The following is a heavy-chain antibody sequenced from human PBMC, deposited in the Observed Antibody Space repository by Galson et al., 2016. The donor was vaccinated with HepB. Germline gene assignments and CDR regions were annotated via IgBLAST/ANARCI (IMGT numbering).Heavy chain of an antibody. CDR3: ARYSNRWAPFDY. Sequence: SLRLSCAVSGFTFSNYEMNWVRQAPGKGLEWISYISSRGDTIYYAASVDGRFSVSRDNAKNSLYLQIASLRAEDTALYFCARYSNRWAPFDYWGQGSLVTVSS. CDR1: GFTFSNYE. J-gene: IGHJ4*02. D-gene: IGHD6-13*01. V-gene: IGHV3-48*03. CDR2: ISSRGDTI.